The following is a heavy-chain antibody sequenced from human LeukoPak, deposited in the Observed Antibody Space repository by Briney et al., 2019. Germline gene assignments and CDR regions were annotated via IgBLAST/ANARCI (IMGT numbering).Heavy chain of an antibody. V-gene: IGHV3-21*01. Sequence: GGSLRLSCVASGFTVNNNYMNWVRQAPGKGLEWVSSISSSSSYIYYADSVKGRFTISRDNAKNSLYLQMNSLRAEDTAVYYCARSMGIDHPRYYFDYWGQGTLVTVSS. CDR3: ARSMGIDHPRYYFDY. CDR1: GFTVNNNY. CDR2: ISSSSSYI. J-gene: IGHJ4*02. D-gene: IGHD7-27*01.